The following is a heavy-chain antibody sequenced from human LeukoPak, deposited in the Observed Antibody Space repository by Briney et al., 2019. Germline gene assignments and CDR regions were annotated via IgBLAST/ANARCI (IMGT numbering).Heavy chain of an antibody. V-gene: IGHV5-10-1*01. Sequence: GESLQISCQGSGYSFTSYWISWVRQMPGKGLEWMGRIDPSDSYTNYSPSFQGHVTISADKSISTAYLQWSSLKASDTAMYYCARQGSGGSYYYYYGMDVWGQGTTVTVS. CDR3: ARQGSGGSYYYYYGMDV. J-gene: IGHJ6*02. CDR2: IDPSDSYT. CDR1: GYSFTSYW. D-gene: IGHD1-26*01.